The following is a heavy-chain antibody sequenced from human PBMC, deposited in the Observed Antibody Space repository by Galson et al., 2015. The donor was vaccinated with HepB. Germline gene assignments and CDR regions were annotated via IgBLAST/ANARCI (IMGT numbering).Heavy chain of an antibody. CDR1: Y. CDR2: INHSGST. Sequence: YWSWIRQHPGKGLEWIGEINHSGSTNYNPSLKSRVTISVDTSKNQFSLKLSSVTAADTAVYYCARGMFRFLARGYMDVWGKGTTVTVSS. J-gene: IGHJ6*03. CDR3: ARGMFRFLARGYMDV. D-gene: IGHD3-3*01. V-gene: IGHV4-34*01.